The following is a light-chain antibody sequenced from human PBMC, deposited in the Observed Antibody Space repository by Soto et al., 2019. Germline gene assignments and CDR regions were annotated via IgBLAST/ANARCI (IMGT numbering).Light chain of an antibody. V-gene: IGKV1-39*01. CDR3: QQSYSTTIT. J-gene: IGKJ5*01. CDR1: QGISTY. Sequence: DIQMTQSPTSLPAAVGDRVTITCRASQGISTYLNWYQQKPGKAPKLLIYDATNLQSGVPSRFSGSGSGTDFTLTISSLQPEDFATYYCQQSYSTTITFGQGTRLEIK. CDR2: DAT.